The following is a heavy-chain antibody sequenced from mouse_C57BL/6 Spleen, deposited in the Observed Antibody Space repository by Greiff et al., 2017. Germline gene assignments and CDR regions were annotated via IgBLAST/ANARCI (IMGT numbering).Heavy chain of an antibody. CDR3: ARSGDGYFIAWFAY. V-gene: IGHV1-64*01. J-gene: IGHJ3*01. CDR1: GYTFTSYW. Sequence: VQLQQPGAELVKPGASVKLSCKASGYTFTSYWMHWVKQRPGQGLEWIGMIHPNSGSTNYNEKFKSKATLTVDKSSSTAYMQLSSLTSEDSAVYHCARSGDGYFIAWFAYWGQGTLVTVSA. D-gene: IGHD2-3*01. CDR2: IHPNSGST.